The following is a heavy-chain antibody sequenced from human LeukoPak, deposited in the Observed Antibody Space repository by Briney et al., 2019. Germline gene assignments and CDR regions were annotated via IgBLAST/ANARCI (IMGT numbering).Heavy chain of an antibody. D-gene: IGHD3-22*01. CDR3: ARGQPRFTMIVVVITPRYFDY. CDR1: GGSFSGYY. V-gene: IGHV4-34*01. Sequence: PSETLSLSCAVYGGSFSGYYWSWIRQPPGKGREWIGEINHSGSTNYNPYLKSRVTISVDSSKNQFSLKLRCVTAADTAVYYCARGQPRFTMIVVVITPRYFDYWGQGTLVTVSS. J-gene: IGHJ4*02. CDR2: INHSGST.